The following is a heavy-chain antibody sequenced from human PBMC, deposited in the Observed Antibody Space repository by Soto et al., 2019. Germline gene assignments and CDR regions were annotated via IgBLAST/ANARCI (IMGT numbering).Heavy chain of an antibody. CDR1: GFTFSYYY. CDR3: ARSIAGRPRSIWGSNWNDPFDY. D-gene: IGHD1-20*01. Sequence: PGGSLILSCAASGFTFSYYYMSWIRQAPGKGLEWVSYISSSGSTIYYADSVKGRLTISRDNAKKSLYMQMNSLTAEDTAVYYCARSIAGRPRSIWGSNWNDPFDYWGQGTLVTVSS. V-gene: IGHV3-11*01. CDR2: ISSSGSTI. J-gene: IGHJ4*02.